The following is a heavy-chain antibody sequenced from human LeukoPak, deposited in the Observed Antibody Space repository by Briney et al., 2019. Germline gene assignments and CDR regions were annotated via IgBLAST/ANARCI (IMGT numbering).Heavy chain of an antibody. Sequence: SVKVSCKASGGTFSSYAISWVRQAPGQGLEWMGRIIAIFGRANYAQKFQGRVTITTDESTSTAYMELSSLRSEDTAVYYCARDTPAGAVAFDYWGQGTLVTVSS. V-gene: IGHV1-69*05. J-gene: IGHJ4*02. CDR2: IIAIFGRA. D-gene: IGHD6-19*01. CDR1: GGTFSSYA. CDR3: ARDTPAGAVAFDY.